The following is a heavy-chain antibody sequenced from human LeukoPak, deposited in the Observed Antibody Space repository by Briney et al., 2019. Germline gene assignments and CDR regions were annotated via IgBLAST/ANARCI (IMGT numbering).Heavy chain of an antibody. CDR1: GFTFSSYW. J-gene: IGHJ6*04. Sequence: GGSLRLSCAASGFTFSSYWMSWVRQAPGKGLEWVANIKQDGSEKYYVDSVKGRFTISRDNAKNSLYLQMNSLRAGDTAVYYCAREWAVPAASGLDVWGEGTTVTVSS. CDR2: IKQDGSEK. V-gene: IGHV3-7*01. CDR3: AREWAVPAASGLDV. D-gene: IGHD2-2*01.